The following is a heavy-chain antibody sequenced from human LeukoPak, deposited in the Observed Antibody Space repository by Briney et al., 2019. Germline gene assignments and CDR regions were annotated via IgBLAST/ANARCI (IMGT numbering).Heavy chain of an antibody. Sequence: SETLSLTCAVYGGSFSGYYWSWIRQPPGKGLEWIGEINHSGSTNYNPSLKSRVTISVDTSKNQFSLKLSSVTAADTAVYYCARRGRWELQFDYWGQGTLVTVSS. V-gene: IGHV4-34*01. CDR2: INHSGST. CDR3: ARRGRWELQFDY. D-gene: IGHD1-26*01. J-gene: IGHJ4*02. CDR1: GGSFSGYY.